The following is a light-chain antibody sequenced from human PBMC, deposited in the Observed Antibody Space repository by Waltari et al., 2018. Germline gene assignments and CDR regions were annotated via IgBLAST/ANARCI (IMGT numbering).Light chain of an antibody. Sequence: EIVLTQSPGTLSLSPGERATLSCRASQRVGNNYLTWYQQQPGQAPRLLIYDASTRASGIPDRFSGSGSGTDFTLTISRLEPEDLAVYYCQQYGGSPLYTFGQGTKLEIK. CDR3: QQYGGSPLYT. CDR2: DAS. V-gene: IGKV3-20*01. CDR1: QRVGNNY. J-gene: IGKJ2*01.